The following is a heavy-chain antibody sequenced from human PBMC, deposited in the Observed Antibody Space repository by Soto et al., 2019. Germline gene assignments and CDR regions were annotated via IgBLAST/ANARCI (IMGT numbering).Heavy chain of an antibody. V-gene: IGHV3-30*18. CDR1: GFTFSNYG. J-gene: IGHJ6*02. CDR2: TSYDGNKK. Sequence: QVQLVESGGGVVQPGRSLRLSCAASGFTFSNYGIHWVRQAPGKGLQWVAVTSYDGNKKDYADSVKGRFTISRDNSKNTVFLQLNGLRTEDTAVYYCAKSHTDYYYALDVWGQGTTVTVSS. CDR3: AKSHTDYYYALDV.